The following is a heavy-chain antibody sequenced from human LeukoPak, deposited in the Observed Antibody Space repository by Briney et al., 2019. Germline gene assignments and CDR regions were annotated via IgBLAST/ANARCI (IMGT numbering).Heavy chain of an antibody. J-gene: IGHJ4*02. Sequence: GGSLRLSCSSDITFSGHSMSWVRQTPGKGLQWVASISSSSVYIYYADSLRGRFTISRDNAKKSLYLQMNSLRAEDTAVYYCAREGLSSGSIDYWGQGTLVTVSS. D-gene: IGHD6-19*01. CDR3: AREGLSSGSIDY. CDR1: DITFSGHS. CDR2: ISSSSVYI. V-gene: IGHV3-21*01.